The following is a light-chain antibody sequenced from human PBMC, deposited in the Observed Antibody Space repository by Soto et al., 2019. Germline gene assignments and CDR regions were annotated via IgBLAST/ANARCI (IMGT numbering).Light chain of an antibody. CDR3: QLNDNLLLT. CDR1: QDISNY. J-gene: IGKJ4*01. Sequence: DIQMTQSPSSLSASVGDRVTITCQASQDISNYLNWYQQKSGKAPKLLIYDASNLETGVPSRFSGSGSGTDFTFTISSLQPEDIATYYCQLNDNLLLTFGGGTKVEIK. V-gene: IGKV1-33*01. CDR2: DAS.